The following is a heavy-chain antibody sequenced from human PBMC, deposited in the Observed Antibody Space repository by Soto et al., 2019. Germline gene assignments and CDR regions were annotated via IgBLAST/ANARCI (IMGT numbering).Heavy chain of an antibody. CDR2: IWYDGSNK. Sequence: QVQLVESGGGVVQPGRSLRLSCAASGFTFSSYGMHWVRQAPGKGLEWVAVIWYDGSNKYYADSVKGRFTISRDNSKNTLYLQMNSLRAEDTAVYYCARVLTDYGDSNDAFDFWGQGTMVTVSS. CDR1: GFTFSSYG. J-gene: IGHJ3*01. D-gene: IGHD4-17*01. V-gene: IGHV3-33*01. CDR3: ARVLTDYGDSNDAFDF.